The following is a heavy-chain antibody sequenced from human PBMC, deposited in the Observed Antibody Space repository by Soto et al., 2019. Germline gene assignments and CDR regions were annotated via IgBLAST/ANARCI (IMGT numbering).Heavy chain of an antibody. V-gene: IGHV4-38-2*02. D-gene: IGHD6-13*01. CDR1: GDSISSVYY. J-gene: IGHJ6*02. CDR2: IYHSGTT. Sequence: SETLSLTCVVSGDSISSVYYWAWIRQPPGKGLEWIGSIYHSGTTYYNPSLKSRVTISVDTSKNQFSLKLSSVTAADTAVYYCARDRMVGSSWPPYYYYGMDVWGQGTTVTVSS. CDR3: ARDRMVGSSWPPYYYYGMDV.